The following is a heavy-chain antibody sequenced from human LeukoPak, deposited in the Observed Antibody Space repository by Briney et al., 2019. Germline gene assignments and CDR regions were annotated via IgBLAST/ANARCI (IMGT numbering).Heavy chain of an antibody. J-gene: IGHJ4*02. D-gene: IGHD6-13*01. V-gene: IGHV3-74*01. CDR3: AKIPPRRQQLVDY. Sequence: GGSLRLSCAASGFTFSSYWMHWVRQAPGKGLVWVSRINSDGSSTSYADSVKGRFTISRDNAKNTLYLQMNSLRAEDTAVYYCAKIPPRRQQLVDYWGQGTLVTVSS. CDR2: INSDGSST. CDR1: GFTFSSYW.